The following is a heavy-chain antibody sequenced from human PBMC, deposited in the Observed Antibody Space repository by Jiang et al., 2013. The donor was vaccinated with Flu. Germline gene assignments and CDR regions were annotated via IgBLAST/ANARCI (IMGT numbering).Heavy chain of an antibody. V-gene: IGHV2-5*02. J-gene: IGHJ5*02. D-gene: IGHD6-19*01. CDR3: ARTVAGSGSRWFDP. Sequence: KPTQTLTLTCTFSGFSLRKSGVGVGWFRQPPGKALEGLAVIFWDDDKRYSPSLESRITITKDTSKNQVVLTITNMDPVDTGTYYCARTVAGSGSRWFDPWGQGTLVIVSS. CDR2: IFWDDDK. CDR1: GFSLRKSGVG.